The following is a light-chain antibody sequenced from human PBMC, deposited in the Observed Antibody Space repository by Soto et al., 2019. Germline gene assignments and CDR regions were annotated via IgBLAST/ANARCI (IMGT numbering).Light chain of an antibody. CDR2: GAS. V-gene: IGKV3-20*01. CDR1: QRVSSTF. CDR3: QQYGSLWT. J-gene: IGKJ1*01. Sequence: IVLTQSPGTLSLSPGERATISCRASQRVSSTFVAWYNQKPGQAPRLLIYGASTRATGIPDRFSGSGSGTDFTLTISILEPEDVAVYYCQQYGSLWTFGQGTKVEIK.